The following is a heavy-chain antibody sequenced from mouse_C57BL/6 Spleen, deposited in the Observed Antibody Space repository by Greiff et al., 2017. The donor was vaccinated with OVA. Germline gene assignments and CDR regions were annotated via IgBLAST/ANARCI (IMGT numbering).Heavy chain of an antibody. Sequence: EVMLVESGGDLVKPGGSLKLSCAASGFTFSSYGMSWVRQTPDKRLEWVATICSGGSYTYYPDSVKGRFTISRDNAKNTLYLQISSLKSEDTAIYYCASQELVYYCDDWGQGTTLTVAS. CDR2: ICSGGSYT. CDR1: GFTFSSYG. CDR3: ASQELVYYCDD. V-gene: IGHV5-6*01. D-gene: IGHD6-2*01. J-gene: IGHJ2*01.